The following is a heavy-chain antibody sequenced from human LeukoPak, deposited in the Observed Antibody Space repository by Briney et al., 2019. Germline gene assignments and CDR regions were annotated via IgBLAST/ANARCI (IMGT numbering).Heavy chain of an antibody. Sequence: GXSLRLSCAASGFTFSSYSMNWVRQAPGKGLEWVSSISSSSYIYYSDSVKGRFTISRDNAKNSLYLQMNSLRAEDTAVYYCATLPYGYKPIDYWGQGTLVTVSS. CDR2: ISSSSYI. D-gene: IGHD5-24*01. V-gene: IGHV3-21*01. CDR3: ATLPYGYKPIDY. CDR1: GFTFSSYS. J-gene: IGHJ4*02.